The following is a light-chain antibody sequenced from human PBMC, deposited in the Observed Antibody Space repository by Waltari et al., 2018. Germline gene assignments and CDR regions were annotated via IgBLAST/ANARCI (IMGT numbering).Light chain of an antibody. CDR3: QQRSNWPPLT. J-gene: IGKJ3*01. Sequence: EIVLTQSPATLSLSPGERATLSCRASQSVISYLAWYQQKPGQAPTHLLYDATNRATGIPARFGGSGSGTDFTLTISSLEPEDFAVYYCQQRSNWPPLTFGPGTKVDIK. V-gene: IGKV3-11*01. CDR1: QSVISY. CDR2: DAT.